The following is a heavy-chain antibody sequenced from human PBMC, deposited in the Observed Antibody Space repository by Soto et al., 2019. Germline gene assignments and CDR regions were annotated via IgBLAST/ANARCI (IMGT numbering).Heavy chain of an antibody. V-gene: IGHV3-9*01. CDR2: ISWNHVTT. Sequence: EVQLVESGGGLVQSARSLRLSCAASGFRFDDYAMHWVRQAPGKGLEWLSGISWNHVTTGYADSVKGRVTISRDNAKNSLLLQMNRLRAWDTAVYYLAKDIDVHATTVTDFDNWGQGTQVTVSS. CDR1: GFRFDDYA. J-gene: IGHJ4*02. CDR3: AKDIDVHATTVTDFDN. D-gene: IGHD4-17*01.